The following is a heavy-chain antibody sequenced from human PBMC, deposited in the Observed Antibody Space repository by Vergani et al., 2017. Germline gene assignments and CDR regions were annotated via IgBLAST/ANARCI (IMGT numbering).Heavy chain of an antibody. Sequence: VQLVQSAAEVKKPGSSVKVSCKASGGPFDIFAFSWVRQAPGQGLEWMGGIIPMYGTRNYAQKFQGRVPISADEPTDTVYMELSRLTSDDTAVYYCARDKGVIIVAPDWGQGTLVTVSS. J-gene: IGHJ4*02. V-gene: IGHV1-69*12. D-gene: IGHD2/OR15-2a*01. CDR2: IIPMYGTR. CDR1: GGPFDIFA. CDR3: ARDKGVIIVAPD.